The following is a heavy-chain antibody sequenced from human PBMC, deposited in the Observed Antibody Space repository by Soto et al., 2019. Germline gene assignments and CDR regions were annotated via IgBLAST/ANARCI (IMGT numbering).Heavy chain of an antibody. Sequence: EVQLVQSGAEVKKHGESLRISCKASGYSFTGFWINWMRQVPGKGLEWMGKIDPTDSDSTYNPSFQGNVTFSADRATATAYPQWCSLQASDSAMYYLTHPMGGENCFDPWGQGTLVTVSS. D-gene: IGHD3-16*01. CDR2: IDPTDSDS. CDR1: GYSFTGFW. CDR3: THPMGGENCFDP. J-gene: IGHJ5*02. V-gene: IGHV5-10-1*01.